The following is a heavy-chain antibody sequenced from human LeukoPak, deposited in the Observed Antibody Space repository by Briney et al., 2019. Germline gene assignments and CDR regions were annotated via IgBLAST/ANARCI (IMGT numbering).Heavy chain of an antibody. J-gene: IGHJ4*02. Sequence: GGSLRLSREASGFTFSSYSMNWVRQAPGKGLEWVSSISSSSTYKYYADSVKGRFTISRDNAKNSLFLQMNSLRAEDTAVYYCAKDVPRGSGSIWGQGTLVTVAS. CDR1: GFTFSSYS. CDR2: ISSSSTYK. D-gene: IGHD3-10*01. CDR3: AKDVPRGSGSI. V-gene: IGHV3-21*01.